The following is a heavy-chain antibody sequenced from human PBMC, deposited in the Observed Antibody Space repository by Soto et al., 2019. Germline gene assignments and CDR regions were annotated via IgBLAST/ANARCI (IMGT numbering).Heavy chain of an antibody. V-gene: IGHV1-18*01. CDR3: ARVGYEGSGYYYAHYFQL. CDR1: GYTFTNYG. J-gene: IGHJ1*01. Sequence: QVQLVQSGAEVKKPGASVKVSCKTSGYTFTNYGLSWVRQAPGQGLEWMGWINTFNGNTKYGQKLQGRVTMTTDTTTSTAYMELRSLRSDDTAVYYCARVGYEGSGYYYAHYFQLWGQGTQVAVSS. D-gene: IGHD3-22*01. CDR2: INTFNGNT.